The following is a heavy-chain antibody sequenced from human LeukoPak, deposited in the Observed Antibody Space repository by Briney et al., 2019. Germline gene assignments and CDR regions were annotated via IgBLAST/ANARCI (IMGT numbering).Heavy chain of an antibody. CDR1: GGTFSNYA. CDR2: IIPIFRTT. D-gene: IGHD3/OR15-3a*01. J-gene: IGHJ4*02. Sequence: SVKVSCKASGGTFSNYAINWVRQAPGQGLEWMGGIIPIFRTTNYAQKFQGRVTITADESTSTAYMELSRLRSEDTAVYYCGRDKLDNWTDQDGDYWGQGTLVTVSS. CDR3: GRDKLDNWTDQDGDY. V-gene: IGHV1-69*13.